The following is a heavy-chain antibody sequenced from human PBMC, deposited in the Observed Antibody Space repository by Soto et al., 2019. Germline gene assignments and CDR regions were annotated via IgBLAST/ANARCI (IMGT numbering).Heavy chain of an antibody. CDR3: ARVGYYYDSSGYYLYYFDY. V-gene: IGHV4-59*01. Sequence: SETLSLTCTVSGGSISSYYWSWIRQPPGKGLEWIGYIYYSGSTNYNPSLKSRVTISVDTSKNQFSLKLSSVTAADTAVYYCARVGYYYDSSGYYLYYFDYWGQGTLVTVSS. J-gene: IGHJ4*02. CDR2: IYYSGST. D-gene: IGHD3-22*01. CDR1: GGSISSYY.